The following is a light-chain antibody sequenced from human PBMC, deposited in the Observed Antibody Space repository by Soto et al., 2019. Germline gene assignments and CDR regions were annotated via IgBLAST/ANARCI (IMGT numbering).Light chain of an antibody. CDR1: QSVGSNY. CDR2: GAS. J-gene: IGKJ1*01. Sequence: EIVLTQSPGTLSLSPGERATLSCRASQSVGSNYLAWYQQKPGQAPRLLIYGASSRATGIPDRFSGSGSGTDFTLTISSLEPADFAVYYCQQYGRSPWTFGQGTKVEI. V-gene: IGKV3-20*01. CDR3: QQYGRSPWT.